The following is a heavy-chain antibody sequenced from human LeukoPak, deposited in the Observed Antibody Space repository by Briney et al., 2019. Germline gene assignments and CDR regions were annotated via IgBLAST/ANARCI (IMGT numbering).Heavy chain of an antibody. D-gene: IGHD3-22*01. V-gene: IGHV1-18*01. J-gene: IGHJ4*02. CDR2: ISTYNGNT. CDR1: GYTFTSYG. Sequence: GASVKVSCKASGYTFTSYGISWVRQAPGQGLEWMGWISTYNGNTHYAQKFQGRVTMTRDTSTSTVYMELRSLRSEDTAVYYCARDYYYGSTGYDSYYFDYWGQGTLVSVSS. CDR3: ARDYYYGSTGYDSYYFDY.